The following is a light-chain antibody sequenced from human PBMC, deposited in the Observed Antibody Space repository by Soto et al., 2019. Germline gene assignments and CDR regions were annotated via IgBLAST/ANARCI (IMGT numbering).Light chain of an antibody. Sequence: EIVMTQSPATLSVSPGERATLSCRASQVVSSNYLAWYQQRPGQTPRLLIYGASTRATGVPDRFSGSGSGTDFTLTISRLEPEDFAVYYCQQYGTSLYTFGGGTKVDIK. CDR3: QQYGTSLYT. J-gene: IGKJ4*01. CDR1: QVVSSNY. CDR2: GAS. V-gene: IGKV3-20*01.